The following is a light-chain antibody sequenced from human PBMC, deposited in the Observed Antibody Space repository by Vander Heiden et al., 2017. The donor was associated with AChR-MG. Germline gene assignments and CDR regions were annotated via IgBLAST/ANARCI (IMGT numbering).Light chain of an antibody. V-gene: IGLV2-14*03. J-gene: IGLJ2*01. CDR2: DVS. CDR3: RSDAGRSSQV. CDR1: SSAVGGYHY. Sequence: QSALTQPASVSESPGQSVTISCSGTSSAVGGYHYVSWYQQHPGKDPKLMIYDVSKRPAGVSNRCSGSKSANTASMTISGLQAEDEADYYGRSDAGRSSQVFGGGTKLTVL.